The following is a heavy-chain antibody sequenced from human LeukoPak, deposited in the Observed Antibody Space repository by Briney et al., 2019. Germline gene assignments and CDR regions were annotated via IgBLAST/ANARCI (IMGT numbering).Heavy chain of an antibody. J-gene: IGHJ4*02. CDR2: INPSGGST. V-gene: IGHV1-46*01. Sequence: ASVKVSCKASGYTFTSYYMHWVRQAPGQGLEWMGIINPSGGSTSYAQKFQGRVTMTRDTSTSTVYMELSSLRSEDMAVYYCARDKSDCTNGVCFTFDYWGQGTLVTVSS. CDR3: ARDKSDCTNGVCFTFDY. CDR1: GYTFTSYY. D-gene: IGHD2-8*01.